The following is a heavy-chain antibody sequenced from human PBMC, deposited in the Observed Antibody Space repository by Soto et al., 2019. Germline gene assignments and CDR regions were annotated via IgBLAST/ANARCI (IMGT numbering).Heavy chain of an antibody. V-gene: IGHV1-46*01. J-gene: IGHJ4*02. CDR3: ARGGHVVVVTAALDY. CDR1: GDTFTDYY. CDR2: VNPSGGHT. Sequence: QVQLMQSGAEVKKPGASVKVSCKASGDTFTDYYIHWVRQAPGQGLEWMGTVNPSGGHTTYAQHFLGRVTXTXXXSXRQLYMELTSLTSDDTAIYYCARGGHVVVVTAALDYWGQGTLVTVSS. D-gene: IGHD2-21*02.